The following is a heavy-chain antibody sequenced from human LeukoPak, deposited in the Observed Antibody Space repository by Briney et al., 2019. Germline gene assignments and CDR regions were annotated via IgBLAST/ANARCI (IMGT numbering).Heavy chain of an antibody. Sequence: ASVKVSCKASGYTFTDYYIHWVRQAPGQGLEWMGWINPNSGGTKYAQKFQGRVTMTTDTSISTAYMEMSRLTSDDTAVYYCARDALNGYEFHDWFDPWGQGALVTVSS. D-gene: IGHD5-12*01. J-gene: IGHJ5*02. V-gene: IGHV1-2*02. CDR3: ARDALNGYEFHDWFDP. CDR2: INPNSGGT. CDR1: GYTFTDYY.